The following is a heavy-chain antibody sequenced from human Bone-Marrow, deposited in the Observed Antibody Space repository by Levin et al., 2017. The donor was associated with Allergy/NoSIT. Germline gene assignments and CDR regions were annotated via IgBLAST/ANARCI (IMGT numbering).Heavy chain of an antibody. CDR2: IYHSGST. CDR1: GGSISSGGYS. CDR3: ARSYRSSGTFDY. D-gene: IGHD3-10*01. V-gene: IGHV4-30-2*01. Sequence: SETLSLTCAVSGGSISSGGYSWSWIRQPPGTGLEWIGYIYHSGSTYYNPSLKSRVTISVDRSKNQFSLKLSSVTAADTAVYYCARSYRSSGTFDYWGQGTLVTVSS. J-gene: IGHJ4*02.